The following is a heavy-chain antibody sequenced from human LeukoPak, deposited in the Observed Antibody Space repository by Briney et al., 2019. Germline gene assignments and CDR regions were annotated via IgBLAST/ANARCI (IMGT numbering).Heavy chain of an antibody. Sequence: GASVKVSSKVSGYTLTELSMHWVRQAPGKGREWRGGFDPEDGETIYAQKFQGRVTMTEDTSTDAAYMELSSLRSEDTAVYYCATLGGYDSSGYPLDYWGQGTLVTVSS. CDR3: ATLGGYDSSGYPLDY. V-gene: IGHV1-24*01. CDR2: FDPEDGET. D-gene: IGHD3-22*01. CDR1: GYTLTELS. J-gene: IGHJ4*02.